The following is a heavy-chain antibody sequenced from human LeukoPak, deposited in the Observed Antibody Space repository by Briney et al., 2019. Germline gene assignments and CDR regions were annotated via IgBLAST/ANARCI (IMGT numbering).Heavy chain of an antibody. CDR1: GGSVSNSRVY. CDR3: ARVGGIYDYVWGSYRHDPFDI. V-gene: IGHV4-39*07. Sequence: SETLSLTCTVSGGSVSNSRVYWAWIRQTPGEGLEWVGSIYNNGRTYYNPSLKSRVTISVDTPKNQFSLKLSSVTAADTAMYYCARVGGIYDYVWGSYRHDPFDIWGQGTMVTVSS. CDR2: IYNNGRT. J-gene: IGHJ3*02. D-gene: IGHD3-16*02.